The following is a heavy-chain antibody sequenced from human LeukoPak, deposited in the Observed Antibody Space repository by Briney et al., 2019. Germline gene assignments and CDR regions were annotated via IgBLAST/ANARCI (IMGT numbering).Heavy chain of an antibody. CDR3: ARLSSSGWFINY. Sequence: SETLSLTCAVSGYSISSGYYWGWIRPPPGKGLEWIGSIYHSGSTYYNPSLKSRVTISVDTPMNHFSLELSSGTAADTAVYYCARLSSSGWFINYWGQGTLVTVSS. D-gene: IGHD6-19*01. CDR1: GYSISSGYY. CDR2: IYHSGST. V-gene: IGHV4-38-2*01. J-gene: IGHJ4*02.